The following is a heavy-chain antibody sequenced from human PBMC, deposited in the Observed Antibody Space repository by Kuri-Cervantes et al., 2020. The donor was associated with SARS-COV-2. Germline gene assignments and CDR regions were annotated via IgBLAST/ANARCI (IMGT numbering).Heavy chain of an antibody. V-gene: IGHV1-2*04. CDR2: INPNSGGT. CDR3: ARDHLGSSDYSRHDAFDI. D-gene: IGHD2-15*01. CDR1: GYTFTGYY. Sequence: ASVKVSCMSSGYTFTGYYMHWVRQAPGQGLEWMGWINPNSGGTNYAQKFQGWVTMTRDTSISTAYMELSRLRSDDTAVYYCARDHLGSSDYSRHDAFDIWGQGTMVTVSS. J-gene: IGHJ3*02.